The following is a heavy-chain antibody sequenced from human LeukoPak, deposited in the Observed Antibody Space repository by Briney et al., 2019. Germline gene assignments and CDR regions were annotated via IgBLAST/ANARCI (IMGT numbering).Heavy chain of an antibody. D-gene: IGHD3-22*01. J-gene: IGHJ4*02. V-gene: IGHV3-7*01. CDR3: ARPYDTRGYFPDY. Sequence: DSMKGRFTISRDNAKNSLYLQMNSLGAEDTAVYYCARPYDTRGYFPDYWGQETLVTVSS.